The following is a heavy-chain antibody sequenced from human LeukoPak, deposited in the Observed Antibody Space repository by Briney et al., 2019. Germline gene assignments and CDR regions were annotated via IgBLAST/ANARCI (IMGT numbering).Heavy chain of an antibody. D-gene: IGHD3-9*01. Sequence: ASVKVSCKASGYTFTRYYMHWVRQAPGQGLEWMGIINPSGAGTTYAQNFQGRVTMTRDTSTSTVYMDLSSLRSEDTAVYYCARESGLGYFEAALWGAFDIWGQGTMVTVSS. CDR3: ARESGLGYFEAALWGAFDI. J-gene: IGHJ3*02. CDR1: GYTFTRYY. CDR2: INPSGAGT. V-gene: IGHV1-46*01.